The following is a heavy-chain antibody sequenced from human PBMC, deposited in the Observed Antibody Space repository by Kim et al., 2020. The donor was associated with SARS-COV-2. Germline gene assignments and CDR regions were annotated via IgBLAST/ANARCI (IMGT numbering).Heavy chain of an antibody. CDR3: LVGYYFDY. CDR2: GNGNT. D-gene: IGHD2-8*02. Sequence: GNGNTIYSQKFQGRVTFTTDTSASTAYMELSFLRSEDSAVYYCLVGYYFDYWGQGTLVTVSS. V-gene: IGHV1-3*01. J-gene: IGHJ4*02.